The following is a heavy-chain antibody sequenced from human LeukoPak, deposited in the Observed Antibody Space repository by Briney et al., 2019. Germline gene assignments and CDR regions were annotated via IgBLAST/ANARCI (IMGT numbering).Heavy chain of an antibody. CDR2: IYHSGST. V-gene: IGHV4-38-2*01. J-gene: IGHJ4*02. CDR1: GYSISSGYY. Sequence: SETLSLTCAVSGYSISSGYYWGWIRQPPGKGLEWIGSIYHSGSTYYNPSLKSRVTISVDTSKNQFSLKLSSVTAADTAVYYCARPQPGGSGSYYFDYWGQGTQVTVSS. D-gene: IGHD1-26*01. CDR3: ARPQPGGSGSYYFDY.